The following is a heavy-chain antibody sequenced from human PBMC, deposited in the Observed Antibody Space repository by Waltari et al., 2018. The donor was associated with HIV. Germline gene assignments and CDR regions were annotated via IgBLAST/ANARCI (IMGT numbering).Heavy chain of an antibody. V-gene: IGHV4-61*02. CDR1: GGSITSGDYY. D-gene: IGHD3-9*01. Sequence: QVQLQESGPGLVKPSQTLSLTCTVSGGSITSGDYYWTWIRQPAGKGLEWIGRVYTSGSANYNPSLRSRVTMSLDTSKNQFSLKLTSVTAADTAVYYCARGLDISTGHYHWFLDVWGRGTLVTVSS. CDR3: ARGLDISTGHYHWFLDV. CDR2: VYTSGSA. J-gene: IGHJ2*01.